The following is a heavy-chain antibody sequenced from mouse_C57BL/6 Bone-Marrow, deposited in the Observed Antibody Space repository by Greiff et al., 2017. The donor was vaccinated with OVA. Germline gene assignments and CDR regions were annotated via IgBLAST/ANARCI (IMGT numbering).Heavy chain of an antibody. CDR2: IYPGSGST. Sequence: QVQLQQPGAELVKPGASVKMSCKASGYTFTSYWITWVKQRPGQGLEWIGDIYPGSGSTNYNDKFKSKATLTVDTSTSTAYMQLSSLTSEDSAVYYCARNDGTLYYYAMDYWGQGTSVTVSS. V-gene: IGHV1-55*01. CDR3: ARNDGTLYYYAMDY. J-gene: IGHJ4*01. D-gene: IGHD2-12*01. CDR1: GYTFTSYW.